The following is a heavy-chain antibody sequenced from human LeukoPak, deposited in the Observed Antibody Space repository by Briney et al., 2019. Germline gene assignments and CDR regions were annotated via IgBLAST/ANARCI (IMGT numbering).Heavy chain of an antibody. CDR1: GFTFSSYS. CDR3: ARFALKTPPTD. V-gene: IGHV3-48*01. Sequence: GGSLRLSCAASGFTFSSYSMNWVRQAPGKGLEWVSYISSSSSTIYYADSVKGRFTISRDNAKNSLYLQMNSLRAEDTAVYYCARFALKTPPTDWGQGTLVTVSS. J-gene: IGHJ4*02. CDR2: ISSSSSTI.